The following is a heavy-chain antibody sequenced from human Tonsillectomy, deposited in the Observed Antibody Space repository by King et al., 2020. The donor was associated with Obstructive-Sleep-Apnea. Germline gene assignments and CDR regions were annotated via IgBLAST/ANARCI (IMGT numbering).Heavy chain of an antibody. CDR3: WRDRAYYGSGSYHKRSGVTPDY. Sequence: VQLVESGGGLVKPGGSLRLSFAASGFTFSSYSMNWVRQAPGKGLEWVSSISSSSTFIFNADSVKGRFTISRDNAKNSLYLQMNSLRAEDTAVYYCWRDRAYYGSGSYHKRSGVTPDYWGQGTLVTVSS. J-gene: IGHJ4*02. CDR1: GFTFSSYS. CDR2: ISSSSTFI. D-gene: IGHD3-10*01. V-gene: IGHV3-21*01.